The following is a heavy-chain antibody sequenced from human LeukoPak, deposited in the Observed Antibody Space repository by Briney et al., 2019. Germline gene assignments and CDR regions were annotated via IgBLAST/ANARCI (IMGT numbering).Heavy chain of an antibody. D-gene: IGHD1-26*01. CDR3: TRDSGTYNWPDP. CDR1: GFTFSGCA. Sequence: GGSLRLSCAASGFTFSGCAIHWVRQSSGEGLEWVGHIDKKDNFHATAYAASVQGRFSISRDDSKNTAFLHMNSLKTEDMALYYCTRDSGTYNWPDPWGQGTLVTVSS. V-gene: IGHV3-73*01. CDR2: IDKKDNFHAT. J-gene: IGHJ5*02.